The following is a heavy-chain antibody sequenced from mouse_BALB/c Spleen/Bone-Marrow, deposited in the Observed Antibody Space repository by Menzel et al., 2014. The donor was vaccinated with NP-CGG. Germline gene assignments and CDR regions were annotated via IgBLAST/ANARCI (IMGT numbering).Heavy chain of an antibody. Sequence: EVQLQESGAELVKPGASVKLSCTASGFNTKDTYMHWVKQRPEQGLEWIGRIDPANGNTKYDPKFQGKATITADTSSNTAYLQHRSLTSEDTAVYYCARYDYRYSWFAYWGQGTLVTVSA. D-gene: IGHD2-14*01. CDR1: GFNTKDTY. V-gene: IGHV14-3*02. J-gene: IGHJ3*01. CDR2: IDPANGNT. CDR3: ARYDYRYSWFAY.